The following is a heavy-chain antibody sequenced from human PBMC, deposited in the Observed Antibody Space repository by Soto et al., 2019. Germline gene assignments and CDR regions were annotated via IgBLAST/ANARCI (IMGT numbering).Heavy chain of an antibody. D-gene: IGHD2-2*01. J-gene: IGHJ6*02. CDR1: GGSISSGGYS. V-gene: IGHV4-30-2*01. CDR3: ARVVPAARGYSYYGMDV. Sequence: SETLSLTCAVSGGSISSGGYSWSWIRQPPGKGLEWIGYIYHSGSTYYTPSLKSRVTISVDGSKNQFSLTLSSVTAADTAVYYRARVVPAARGYSYYGMDVWGQGTTVTVSS. CDR2: IYHSGST.